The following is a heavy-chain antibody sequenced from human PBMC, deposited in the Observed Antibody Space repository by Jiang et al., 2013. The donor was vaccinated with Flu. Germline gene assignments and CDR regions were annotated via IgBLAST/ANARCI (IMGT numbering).Heavy chain of an antibody. V-gene: IGHV4-38-2*01. D-gene: IGHD2-15*01. CDR2: IYHSGST. CDR3: AGGLLGYCSGGSCYSSYGMDV. Sequence: GSGLVKPSETLSLTCAVSGYSISSGYYWGWIRQPPGKGLEWIGSIYHSGSTYYNPSLKSRVTISVDTSKNQFSLKLSSVTAADTAVYYCAGGLLGYCSGGSCYSSYGMDVWGQ. J-gene: IGHJ6*02. CDR1: GYSISSGYY.